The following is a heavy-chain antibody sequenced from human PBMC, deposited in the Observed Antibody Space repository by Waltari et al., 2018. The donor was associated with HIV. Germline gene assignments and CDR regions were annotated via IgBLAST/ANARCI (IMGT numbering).Heavy chain of an antibody. CDR3: AREEVRKTYRWGMITFASPSSGMDV. Sequence: QVQLVQSGAEVKKPGASVKVSCKASGYPFTGYHIHWVRQALGQGLEWMGWINPDSGGTNYAQRFQGRVTMTRDTSLSATYIELSSLRSDDTAVYYCAREEVRKTYRWGMITFASPSSGMDVWGQGTTVTVSS. D-gene: IGHD3-16*01. J-gene: IGHJ6*02. CDR1: GYPFTGYH. CDR2: INPDSGGT. V-gene: IGHV1-2*02.